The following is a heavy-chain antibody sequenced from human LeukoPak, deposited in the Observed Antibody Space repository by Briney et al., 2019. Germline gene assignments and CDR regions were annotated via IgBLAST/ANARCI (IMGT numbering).Heavy chain of an antibody. D-gene: IGHD3-22*01. Sequence: GGSLRLSCAASGFTFSSYSMNWVRQAPGKGLEWVSSISSSSSYIYYADSVKGRFTISRDNAKNSLYLQMNSLRAEDTAVYYCAKVLVVNWAFENWGPRTMVTVSS. CDR2: ISSSSSYI. CDR1: GFTFSSYS. J-gene: IGHJ3*02. CDR3: AKVLVVNWAFEN. V-gene: IGHV3-21*01.